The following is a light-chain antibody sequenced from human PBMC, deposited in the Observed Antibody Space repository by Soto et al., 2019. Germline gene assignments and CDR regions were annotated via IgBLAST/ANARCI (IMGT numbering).Light chain of an antibody. CDR1: QGIHNY. J-gene: IGKJ5*01. Sequence: DIQMTQSPSSLSASVGDRVAITCRASQGIHNYLAWYQQRPGKVPKLLIYASSALQSGVPSRFSGSGSGTDFTLTISSLQPEDVATYYCQQYGNVPITFGQGTRLEI. CDR3: QQYGNVPIT. V-gene: IGKV1-27*01. CDR2: ASS.